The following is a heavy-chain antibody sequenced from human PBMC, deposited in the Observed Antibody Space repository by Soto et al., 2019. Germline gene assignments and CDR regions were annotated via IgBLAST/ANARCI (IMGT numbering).Heavy chain of an antibody. D-gene: IGHD6-13*01. Sequence: EVQLVESGGGLVQPGGSLRLSCAASGFTFSSYEMNWVRQAPGKGLEWVSYISSSGSTIYYGDSVKSRFTISRDHAKNCMYRPVDSLRPEETDGYDCMRGSWCGAAGMCYYHGMDLWGQWPTGSVSS. CDR1: GFTFSSYE. V-gene: IGHV3-48*03. CDR3: MRGSWCGAAGMCYYHGMDL. J-gene: IGHJ6*02. CDR2: ISSSGSTI.